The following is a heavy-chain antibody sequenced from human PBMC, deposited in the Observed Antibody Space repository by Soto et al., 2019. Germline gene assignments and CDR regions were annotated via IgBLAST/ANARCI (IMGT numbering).Heavy chain of an antibody. CDR1: GFTFSSYA. J-gene: IGHJ4*02. CDR2: ISGSGGST. Sequence: GGSLRLSCAASGFTFSSYAMSWVRQAPGKGLEWVSAISGSGGSTYYADSVKGRFTISRDNSKNTLYLQMNSLRAEDTAVYYCAKVDHSSSWSPTYFDYWGQGTLVTVSS. D-gene: IGHD6-13*01. V-gene: IGHV3-23*01. CDR3: AKVDHSSSWSPTYFDY.